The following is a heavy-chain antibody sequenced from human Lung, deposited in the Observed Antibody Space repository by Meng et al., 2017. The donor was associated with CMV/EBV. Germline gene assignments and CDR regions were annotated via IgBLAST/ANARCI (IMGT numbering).Heavy chain of an antibody. CDR3: ARVSGYYYGMDV. V-gene: IGHV4-59*01. J-gene: IGHJ6*02. D-gene: IGHD3-3*01. CDR1: GGSISSYY. CDR2: IYYSGST. Sequence: SETLSLXCTVSGGSISSYYWSWIRQPPGKGLEWIGYIYYSGSTNYNPSLKSRVTISVDTSKNQFSLKLSSVTAADTAVYYCARVSGYYYGMDVWGQGTTVTVSS.